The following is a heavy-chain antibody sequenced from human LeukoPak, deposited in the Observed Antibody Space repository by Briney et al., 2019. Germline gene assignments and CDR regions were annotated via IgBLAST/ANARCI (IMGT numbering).Heavy chain of an antibody. CDR2: LNEDGSTA. Sequence: GGSLRLSCAASGFTFSLYWMHWVRQGPGKGLMWVSRLNEDGSTADYADSVKGRFTMSRDNAKGKVFLEMRGLTVEDTAIYLCVRERIYYSDLAYKERENFDPWGRGTLVTVPS. D-gene: IGHD1-26*01. J-gene: IGHJ5*02. CDR3: VRERIYYSDLAYKERENFDP. V-gene: IGHV3-74*01. CDR1: GFTFSLYW.